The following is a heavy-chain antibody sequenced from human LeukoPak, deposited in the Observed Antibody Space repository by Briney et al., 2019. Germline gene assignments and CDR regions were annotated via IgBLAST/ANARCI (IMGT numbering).Heavy chain of an antibody. V-gene: IGHV1-2*02. J-gene: IGHJ4*02. CDR1: GYTFTGYY. D-gene: IGHD6-19*01. CDR3: AREGPASSGWYKVLDY. Sequence: GASVKVSCKASGYTFTGYYMHWVRQAPGQGLEWMGWINPNSGGTNYAQKFQGRVTMTRDTSISTAYMELSRLRSDDTAVYYCAREGPASSGWYKVLDYWGQGTLVTVSS. CDR2: INPNSGGT.